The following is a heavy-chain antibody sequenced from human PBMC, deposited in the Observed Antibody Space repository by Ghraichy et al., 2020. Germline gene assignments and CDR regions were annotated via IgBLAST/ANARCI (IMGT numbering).Heavy chain of an antibody. CDR3: ARHKPRRADFWEGFYGMDV. J-gene: IGHJ6*02. D-gene: IGHD3-3*01. V-gene: IGHV3-48*02. CDR1: GFTFTEYS. CDR2: ISRSGSAI. Sequence: LTCAASGFTFTEYSMNWVRQAPGEGLEWVAYISRSGSAIFYADSVKGRFTISRDNAKTSLSLQMNSLRDEDTAVYYCARHKPRRADFWEGFYGMDVWGQGTTVTVSS.